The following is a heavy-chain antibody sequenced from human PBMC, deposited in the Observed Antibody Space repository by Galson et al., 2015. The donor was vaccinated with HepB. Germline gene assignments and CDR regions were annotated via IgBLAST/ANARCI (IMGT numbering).Heavy chain of an antibody. CDR1: GLTLSRYA. CDR3: ASADSSFDGLGI. J-gene: IGHJ3*02. CDR2: ILYDGSNA. D-gene: IGHD3-22*01. Sequence: SLRLSCAASGLTLSRYAMHWLRQAPGKGLDWVAVILYDGSNADYADSVKGRFTISRDNSKNTLYLQMNSLRPEDTAVYYCASADSSFDGLGIWGQGTMVTVFS. V-gene: IGHV3-30*04.